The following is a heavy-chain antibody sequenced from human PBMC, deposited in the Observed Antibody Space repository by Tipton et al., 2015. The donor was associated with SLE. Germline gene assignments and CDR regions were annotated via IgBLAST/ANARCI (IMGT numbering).Heavy chain of an antibody. CDR3: AKGLSPRDAFDI. CDR1: GFTFGTYW. Sequence: SLRLSCAASGFTFGTYWMSWVRQAPGKGLEWVANIREDGSNKYYADSVKGRFTISRDNSKNTLYLQMNSLRAEDTAVYYCAKGLSPRDAFDIWGQGTMVTVSS. CDR2: IREDGSNK. V-gene: IGHV3-30*02. J-gene: IGHJ3*02.